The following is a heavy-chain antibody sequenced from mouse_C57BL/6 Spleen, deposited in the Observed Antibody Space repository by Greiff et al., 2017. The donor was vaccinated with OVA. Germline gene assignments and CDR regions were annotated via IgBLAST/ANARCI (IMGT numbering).Heavy chain of an antibody. CDR2: IYPGDGDT. J-gene: IGHJ2*01. Sequence: QVQLQQSGAELVKPGASVKISCKASGYAFSSYWMNWVKQRPGKGLEWIGQIYPGDGDTNYNGKFKGKATLTADKSSSTAYMQLSSLTSEDSAVYFCARVSGTGYYLDYWGQGTTLTVSS. CDR3: ARVSGTGYYLDY. V-gene: IGHV1-80*01. D-gene: IGHD3-3*01. CDR1: GYAFSSYW.